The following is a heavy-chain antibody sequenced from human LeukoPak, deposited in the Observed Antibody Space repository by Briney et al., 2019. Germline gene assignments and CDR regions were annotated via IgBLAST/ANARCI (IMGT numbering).Heavy chain of an antibody. J-gene: IGHJ6*03. V-gene: IGHV3-43*02. CDR1: GFTFDDYA. Sequence: GGSLRLSCAASGFTFDDYAMHWVRQAPGKGLEWVSLISGDGGSTYYADSVKGRFTISRDNSKNSLYLQMNSLRTEDTALYYCAKADTAMGTYYYYYMDVWGKGATVTVSS. CDR2: ISGDGGST. CDR3: AKADTAMGTYYYYYMDV. D-gene: IGHD5-18*01.